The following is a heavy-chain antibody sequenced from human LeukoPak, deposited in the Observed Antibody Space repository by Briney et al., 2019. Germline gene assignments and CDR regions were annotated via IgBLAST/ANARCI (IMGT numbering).Heavy chain of an antibody. Sequence: SGGSLRLSCAASGFTFSSYAMSWVRQAPGKGLEWVSAISGSGGSTYYADSVKGRFTISRDNSKNTLYLQMNSLRAEDTAVYYCAKDFWSGYYTGMLWAKSYYYGMDVWGQGTTVTVSS. D-gene: IGHD3-3*01. CDR3: AKDFWSGYYTGMLWAKSYYYGMDV. J-gene: IGHJ6*02. CDR1: GFTFSSYA. V-gene: IGHV3-23*01. CDR2: ISGSGGST.